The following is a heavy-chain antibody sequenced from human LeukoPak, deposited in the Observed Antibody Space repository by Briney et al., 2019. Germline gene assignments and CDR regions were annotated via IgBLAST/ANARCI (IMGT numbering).Heavy chain of an antibody. CDR1: GGTFSSYA. CDR2: IIPILGIA. Sequence: SVKASCKASGGTFSSYAISWVRQAPGQGLEWMGRIIPILGIANYAQKFQGRVTITADKSTSTAYMELSSLRSEDTAVYYCATHARSSGWVNWFDPWGQGTLVTVSS. V-gene: IGHV1-69*04. D-gene: IGHD6-19*01. J-gene: IGHJ5*02. CDR3: ATHARSSGWVNWFDP.